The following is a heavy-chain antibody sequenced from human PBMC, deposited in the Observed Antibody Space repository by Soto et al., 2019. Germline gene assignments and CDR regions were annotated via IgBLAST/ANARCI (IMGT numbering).Heavy chain of an antibody. J-gene: IGHJ6*02. CDR2: MRSRADSYAT. V-gene: IGHV3-73*02. D-gene: IGHD1-1*01. CDR1: GFTFSDFE. CDR3: TRYFFRYPVDYGMDV. Sequence: EVQVVESGGGLVQPGGSLKLSCAASGFTFSDFEMQWVRQASGKGLEWIGRMRSRADSYATAYSASVKGRFTVSRDDSRNTAFLQMNSLQTEDTAVYYGTRYFFRYPVDYGMDVWGQGTTVTVSS.